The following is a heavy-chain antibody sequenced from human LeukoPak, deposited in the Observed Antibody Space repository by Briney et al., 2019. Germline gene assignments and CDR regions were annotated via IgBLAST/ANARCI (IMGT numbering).Heavy chain of an antibody. CDR3: AKAYHPSTTGTFGNY. CDR2: ISGSGGST. D-gene: IGHD1-1*01. J-gene: IGHJ4*02. CDR1: GFTFSSYA. Sequence: PGGSLRLSCAASGFTFSSYAMSWVREAPGKGLEWVSAISGSGGSTYYADSVKGRFTISRDNSKNTLYLQMNSLRAEDTAVYYCAKAYHPSTTGTFGNYWGQGTLVTDSS. V-gene: IGHV3-23*01.